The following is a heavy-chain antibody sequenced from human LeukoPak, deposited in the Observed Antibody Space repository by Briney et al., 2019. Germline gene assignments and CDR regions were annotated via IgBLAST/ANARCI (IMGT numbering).Heavy chain of an antibody. V-gene: IGHV1-18*01. CDR2: VSASSGST. CDR1: GYTFTTYG. Sequence: ASVKVSCKASGYTFTTYGITWVRQAPGQGLEWVGWVSASSGSTYYAEKFQGRAAMTTETSATTAYMELRSPRSDDTAVYYCARGYLKDYIEYWGQGTLVTVSS. D-gene: IGHD4/OR15-4a*01. J-gene: IGHJ4*02. CDR3: ARGYLKDYIEY.